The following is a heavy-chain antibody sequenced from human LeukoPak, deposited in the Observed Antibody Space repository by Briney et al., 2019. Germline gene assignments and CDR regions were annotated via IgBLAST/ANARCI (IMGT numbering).Heavy chain of an antibody. CDR2: ISSSGSSI. CDR3: ARYRSRYCSGGSCWVNAFDI. J-gene: IGHJ3*02. CDR1: GFTFSSYE. Sequence: GGSLRLSCAASGFTFSSYEMNWVRQAPGKGLEWVSYISSSGSSIYYADSVKGRFTISRDNAKNSLYLQMNSLRAEDTAVYYCARYRSRYCSGGSCWVNAFDIWGQGTMVTVSS. D-gene: IGHD2-15*01. V-gene: IGHV3-48*03.